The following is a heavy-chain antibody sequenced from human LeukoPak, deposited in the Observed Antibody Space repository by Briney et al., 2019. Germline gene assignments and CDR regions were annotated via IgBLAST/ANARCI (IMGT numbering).Heavy chain of an antibody. Sequence: ASVKVSCKASGYTFSDYFIHWVRQTPGQGLEWMGRINPYNGGTTYAQSFQGRVTLTRDTSITTVYLELTGLRSDDTAVYYCASLQGGNSDWLDPWGQGTLVTVSS. CDR1: GYTFSDYF. J-gene: IGHJ5*02. CDR3: ASLQGGNSDWLDP. CDR2: INPYNGGT. V-gene: IGHV1-2*06. D-gene: IGHD4-23*01.